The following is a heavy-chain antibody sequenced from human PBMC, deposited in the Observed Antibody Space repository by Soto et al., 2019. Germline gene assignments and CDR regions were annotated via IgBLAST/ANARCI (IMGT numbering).Heavy chain of an antibody. CDR1: GGSISSGDYY. V-gene: IGHV4-30-4*01. J-gene: IGHJ6*02. D-gene: IGHD2-2*01. Sequence: SETLSLTFTVSGGSISSGDYYWSWIRQPPGKGLEWIGYIYYSGSTYYNPSLKSRVTISVDTSKNQFSLKLSSVTAADTAVYYCARVGYCSSTSCYPPYYYYGMDVWGQGTTVTVSS. CDR2: IYYSGST. CDR3: ARVGYCSSTSCYPPYYYYGMDV.